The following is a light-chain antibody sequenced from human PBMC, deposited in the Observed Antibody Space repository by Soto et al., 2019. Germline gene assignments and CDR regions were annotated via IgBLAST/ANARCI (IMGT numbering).Light chain of an antibody. V-gene: IGKV3-20*01. CDR3: QYYGSFPLT. CDR2: GAS. CDR1: QSVSSY. Sequence: EIVLTQSPATLSLSPGERATLSCRASQSVSSYLAWYQQKPGQAPRLLIYGASSRATGIPDNFSGGGSGTDFILSISRLEPEDFAVYYCQYYGSFPLTFGGGTKVDIK. J-gene: IGKJ4*01.